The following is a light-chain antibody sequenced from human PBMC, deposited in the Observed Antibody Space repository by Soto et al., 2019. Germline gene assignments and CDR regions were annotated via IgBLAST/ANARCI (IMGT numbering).Light chain of an antibody. CDR1: QNVSSD. Sequence: EIVMTQSPATLSVSPGERATLSCRASQNVSSDLAWYQQRPGQAPRLLIYGASTRATGIPARFSGSGSGTEFTLTITILHSEYIAVYYCQRYNNWPPEYTFGQGTKLEIK. CDR2: GAS. V-gene: IGKV3-15*01. J-gene: IGKJ2*01. CDR3: QRYNNWPPEYT.